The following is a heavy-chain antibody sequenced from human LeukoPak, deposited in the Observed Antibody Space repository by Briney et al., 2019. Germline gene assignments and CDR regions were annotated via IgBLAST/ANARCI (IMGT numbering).Heavy chain of an antibody. CDR1: GGSISGYH. CDR2: IYYSGSS. CDR3: ARDLSQDNWFDP. Sequence: SETLSLTCNVSGGSISGYHWSWIRQPPGKGLEWLGYIYYSGSSNYNPSLKSRVTMSADTSKNQFSLKLSSVTAADTAVYYCARDLSQDNWFDPWGQGTLVTVSS. D-gene: IGHD5/OR15-5a*01. V-gene: IGHV4-59*12. J-gene: IGHJ5*02.